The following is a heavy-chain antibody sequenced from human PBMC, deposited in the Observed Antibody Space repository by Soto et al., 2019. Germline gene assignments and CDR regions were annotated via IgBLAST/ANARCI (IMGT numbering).Heavy chain of an antibody. J-gene: IGHJ6*03. D-gene: IGHD3-10*01. V-gene: IGHV1-8*02. CDR2: ISAYSGNT. CDR3: ARGGLLWFGEPPEGYYYYMDV. Sequence: ASVKVSCTASGYTFTSYGISWVRQAPGQGLEWMGWISAYSGNTGYAQKFQGRVTMTRNTSISTAYMELSSLRSEDTAVYYCARGGLLWFGEPPEGYYYYMDVWGKGTTVTVSS. CDR1: GYTFTSYG.